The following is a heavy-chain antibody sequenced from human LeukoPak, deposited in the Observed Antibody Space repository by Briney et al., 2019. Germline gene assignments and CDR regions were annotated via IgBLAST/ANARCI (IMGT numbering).Heavy chain of an antibody. V-gene: IGHV4-34*01. J-gene: IGHJ4*02. CDR3: ARGELEDIVVVVAATQRRYYFDY. D-gene: IGHD2-15*01. CDR2: INHSGST. CDR1: GGSISSYY. Sequence: SETLSLTCTVSGGSISSYYWSWIRQPPGKGLEWIGEINHSGSTNYNPSLKSRVTISVDTSKNQFSLKLSSVTAADTAVYYCARGELEDIVVVVAATQRRYYFDYWGQGTLVTVSS.